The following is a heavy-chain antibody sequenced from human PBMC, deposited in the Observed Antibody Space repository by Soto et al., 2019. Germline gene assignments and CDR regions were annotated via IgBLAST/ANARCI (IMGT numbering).Heavy chain of an antibody. J-gene: IGHJ5*02. D-gene: IGHD2-15*01. Sequence: SETLSLTCTVSGGSISIYYWSWIRHPPGKGLEWIVYIYYSGSTNYNPPLKSRVTISVDTSKNQFSLKLSSVTAADTAVYYCACSGGRQGWFDPWGQGTLVTVPQ. CDR3: ACSGGRQGWFDP. CDR1: GGSISIYY. V-gene: IGHV4-59*01. CDR2: IYYSGST.